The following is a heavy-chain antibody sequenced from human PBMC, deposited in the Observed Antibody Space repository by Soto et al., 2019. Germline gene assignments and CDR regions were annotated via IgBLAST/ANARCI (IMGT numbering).Heavy chain of an antibody. V-gene: IGHV3-33*01. CDR3: ARVSKGKAVAGGFDY. Sequence: GGSLRLSCAASGFTFSSYGMHWVRQAPGKGLEWVAVIWYDGSNKYYADSVKGRFTISRDNSRNTLYLQMNSLRAEDTAVYYCARVSKGKAVAGGFDYWGQGTLVTVSS. CDR1: GFTFSSYG. J-gene: IGHJ4*02. D-gene: IGHD6-19*01. CDR2: IWYDGSNK.